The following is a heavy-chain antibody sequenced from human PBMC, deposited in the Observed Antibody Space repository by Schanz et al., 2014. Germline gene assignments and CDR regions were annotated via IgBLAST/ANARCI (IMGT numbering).Heavy chain of an antibody. CDR3: AKGRFGELSAFDI. CDR1: GITFSSHS. V-gene: IGHV3-23*01. D-gene: IGHD3-10*01. Sequence: EVQLLESGGGLVQPGGSLRLSCAASGITFSSHSFNWVRQAPGKGLEWLSVISASGGDTYYADSVKGRFTISRDNSKNTLYLQMNSLRAEDTAVYYCAKGRFGELSAFDIWGQGTMVTVSS. CDR2: ISASGGDT. J-gene: IGHJ3*02.